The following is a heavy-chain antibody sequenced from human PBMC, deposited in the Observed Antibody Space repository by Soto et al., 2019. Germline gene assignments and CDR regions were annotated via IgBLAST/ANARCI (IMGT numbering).Heavy chain of an antibody. Sequence: SETLSLTCTVSGGSISSYYWSWIRQPPGKGLEWIGYIYYSGSTNYNPSLKSRVTISVDTSKNQFSLKLSSVTAADTAVYYCARGGSYYYGMDVWGQGTTVTVSS. D-gene: IGHD1-26*01. J-gene: IGHJ6*02. CDR1: GGSISSYY. V-gene: IGHV4-59*01. CDR3: ARGGSYYYGMDV. CDR2: IYYSGST.